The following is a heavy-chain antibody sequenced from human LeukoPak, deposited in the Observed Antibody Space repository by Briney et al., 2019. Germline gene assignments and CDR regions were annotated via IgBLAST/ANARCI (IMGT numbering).Heavy chain of an antibody. CDR2: INPNSGGT. J-gene: IGHJ5*02. V-gene: IGHV1-2*02. CDR3: VRVSRRIVHGAGAWFDP. CDR1: GYTFTGYY. Sequence: ASVKVSCKASGYTFTGYYMHWVRQAPGQGLEWMGWINPNSGGTNYAQKFQGRVTMTRDTSISTAYMELSRLRSDDTAVYYCVRVSRRIVHGAGAWFDPWGQGTLVTVSS. D-gene: IGHD1-26*01.